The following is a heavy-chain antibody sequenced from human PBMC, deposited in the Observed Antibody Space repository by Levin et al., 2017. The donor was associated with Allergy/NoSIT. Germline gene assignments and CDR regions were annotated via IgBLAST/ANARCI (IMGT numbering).Heavy chain of an antibody. D-gene: IGHD3-10*01. Sequence: WASVKVSCAASGFTFSSYAMSWVRQAPGKGLEWVSAISGSGGSTYYADSVKGRFTISRDNSKNTLYLQMNSLRAEDTAVYYCAKDRKAMVRGVIYFDYWGQGTLVTVSS. CDR3: AKDRKAMVRGVIYFDY. CDR2: ISGSGGST. J-gene: IGHJ4*02. V-gene: IGHV3-23*01. CDR1: GFTFSSYA.